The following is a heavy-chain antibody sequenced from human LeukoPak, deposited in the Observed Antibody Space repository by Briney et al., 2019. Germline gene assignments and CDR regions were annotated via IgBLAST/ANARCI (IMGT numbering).Heavy chain of an antibody. CDR1: GFTFGDYA. V-gene: IGHV3-48*03. Sequence: GGSLRLSCTASGFTFGDYAMTWVRQAPGKGLEWVSYISSSGTTIYYADSVKGRFTISRDNAKNSLYLQMNSLRAEDTAVYYCARGGYCSSGICYSLNAFDIWGQGTMFTVSS. J-gene: IGHJ3*02. D-gene: IGHD2-2*01. CDR3: ARGGYCSSGICYSLNAFDI. CDR2: ISSSGTTI.